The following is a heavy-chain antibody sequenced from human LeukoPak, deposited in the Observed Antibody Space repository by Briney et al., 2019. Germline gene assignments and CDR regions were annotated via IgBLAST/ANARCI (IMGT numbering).Heavy chain of an antibody. V-gene: IGHV4-4*07. Sequence: SETLSLTCTVSGGSISSDYWSWIRQPAGKGLEWIGRIYTSGSTYYNPSLKSRVTMSVDTSKNQFSLKLSSVTAADTAVNYCARQALYSSSWYEDYWGQGTLVTVSS. J-gene: IGHJ4*02. CDR2: IYTSGST. CDR3: ARQALYSSSWYEDY. D-gene: IGHD6-13*01. CDR1: GGSISSDY.